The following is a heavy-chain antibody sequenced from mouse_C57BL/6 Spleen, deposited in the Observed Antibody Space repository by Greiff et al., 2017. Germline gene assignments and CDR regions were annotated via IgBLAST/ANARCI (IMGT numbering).Heavy chain of an antibody. D-gene: IGHD2-3*01. CDR3: ARGYGYYESYYAMDY. V-gene: IGHV1-59*01. CDR2: IDPSDSYT. Sequence: QVQLQQPGAELVRPGTSVKLSCKASGYTFTSYWMHWVKQRPGQGLEWIGVIDPSDSYTNYNQKFKGKATLTVDTSSSTAYMQLSSLTSEDSAVYYCARGYGYYESYYAMDYWGQGTSVTVSS. CDR1: GYTFTSYW. J-gene: IGHJ4*01.